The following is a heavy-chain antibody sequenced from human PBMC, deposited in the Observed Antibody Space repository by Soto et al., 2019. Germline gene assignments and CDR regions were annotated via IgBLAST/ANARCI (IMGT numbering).Heavy chain of an antibody. V-gene: IGHV3-30-3*01. CDR1: GFTFSSYA. D-gene: IGHD5-18*01. Sequence: QPGGSLRLSCAASGFTFSSYAMHWVRQAPGKGLEWVAVISYDGSNKYYADSVKGRFTISRDNSKNTLYLQMNSLRAEDTAVYYCARVLDTAMDTYYFDYWGQGTLVTVSS. CDR3: ARVLDTAMDTYYFDY. J-gene: IGHJ4*02. CDR2: ISYDGSNK.